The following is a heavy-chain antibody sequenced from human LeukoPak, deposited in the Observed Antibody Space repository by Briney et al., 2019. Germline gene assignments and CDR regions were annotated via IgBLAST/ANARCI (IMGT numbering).Heavy chain of an antibody. CDR3: VRDSKPDSSGYYNDY. CDR1: GYTFTSYG. V-gene: IGHV1-18*01. D-gene: IGHD3-22*01. J-gene: IGHJ4*02. Sequence: GASVKVSCTASGYTFTSYGISWVRQAPGQGLEWMGWISAYNGNTNYAQKLQGRVTMTTDTSTSTAYMELRSLRSDDTAVYYCVRDSKPDSSGYYNDYWGQGTLVTVSS. CDR2: ISAYNGNT.